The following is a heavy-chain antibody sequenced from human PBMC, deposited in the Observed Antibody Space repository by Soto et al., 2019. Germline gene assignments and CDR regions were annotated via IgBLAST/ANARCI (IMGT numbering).Heavy chain of an antibody. D-gene: IGHD1-26*01. V-gene: IGHV3-30-3*01. CDR2: ISYDGSNK. CDR1: GFTFSSFA. J-gene: IGHJ4*02. CDR3: AKAYPQVGSNYCDY. Sequence: QVQLVESGGAVVQPGRSLRLSCAASGFTFSSFALHWVRQAPGKGLEWVAVISYDGSNKYYADSVKGRFTISRDNSENTMYLQMNSLRTEDTAIYYCAKAYPQVGSNYCDYWGQGTLVTVSS.